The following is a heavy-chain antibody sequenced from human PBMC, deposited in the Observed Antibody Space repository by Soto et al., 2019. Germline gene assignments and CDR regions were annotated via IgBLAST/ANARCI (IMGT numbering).Heavy chain of an antibody. CDR1: GGILGHEG. D-gene: IGHD6-19*01. CDR3: ARLFSSGWYGPGRY. Sequence: PQGEFRHPYAGSGGILGHEGNPWVRQAPGKGLEWVSGINWNGGSTGYADSVKGRFTISRDNAKNSLYLQMNSLRAEYTALYYCARLFSSGWYGPGRYWCDGT. J-gene: IGHJ4*01. CDR2: INWNGGST. V-gene: IGHV3-20*03.